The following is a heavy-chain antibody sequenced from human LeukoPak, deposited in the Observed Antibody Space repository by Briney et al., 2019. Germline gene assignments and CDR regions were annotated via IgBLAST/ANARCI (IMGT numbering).Heavy chain of an antibody. Sequence: GGSLRLSCAASGVTFRSYCMSWVRQAPGKGLEWVDNIKHKGVEKYDVDFAKGRFNISRDNAKNSLYLHINSRRAEDTAVYYCARDRLVPIPYYMDVWGKGATFSVSS. V-gene: IGHV3-7*01. D-gene: IGHD6-6*01. CDR1: GVTFRSYC. J-gene: IGHJ6*03. CDR3: ARDRLVPIPYYMDV. CDR2: IKHKGVEK.